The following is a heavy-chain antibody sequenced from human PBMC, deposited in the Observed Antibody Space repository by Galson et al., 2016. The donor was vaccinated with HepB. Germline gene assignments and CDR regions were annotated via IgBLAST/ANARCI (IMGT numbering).Heavy chain of an antibody. CDR3: ASIHFDWSFHDY. J-gene: IGHJ4*02. V-gene: IGHV3-21*01. Sequence: SLRLSCAASGFTFSAYSMTWVRQAPGKGLEWVSYISSSSTYIYYADSVKGRFTISRDNSKNSLYLQMNSLRAEDTAVYYCASIHFDWSFHDYWGQGTLVTVSS. CDR1: GFTFSAYS. D-gene: IGHD3-9*01. CDR2: ISSSSTYI.